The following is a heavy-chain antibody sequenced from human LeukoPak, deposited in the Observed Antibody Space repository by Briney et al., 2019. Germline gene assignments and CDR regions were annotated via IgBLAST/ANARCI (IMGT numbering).Heavy chain of an antibody. D-gene: IGHD2-15*01. CDR2: MSGSSGDT. CDR1: GFTFSLHA. Sequence: PGGSLRLSCAASGFTFSLHAMNWVRQAPGKGLEWVAAMSGSSGDTYYTDSVRGRFTISRDNSKNTVYLQMNSLRAEDTALYYCVRDKGRSLGYWLDPWGHGTLVTVSS. J-gene: IGHJ5*02. CDR3: VRDKGRSLGYWLDP. V-gene: IGHV3-23*01.